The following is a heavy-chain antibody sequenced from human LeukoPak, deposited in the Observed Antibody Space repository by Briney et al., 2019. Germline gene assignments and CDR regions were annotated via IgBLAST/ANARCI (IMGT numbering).Heavy chain of an antibody. CDR2: INHSGST. CDR1: GGSFSGYY. D-gene: IGHD2-15*01. V-gene: IGHV4-34*01. CDR3: ARESCSGGSCYPGGYYYYYMDV. Sequence: SETLSLTCTVSGGSFSGYYWSWIRQPPGKGLEWIGEINHSGSTNYNPSLKSRVTISVDTSKNQFSLKLSSVTAADTAVYYCARESCSGGSCYPGGYYYYYMDVWGKGTTVTVSS. J-gene: IGHJ6*03.